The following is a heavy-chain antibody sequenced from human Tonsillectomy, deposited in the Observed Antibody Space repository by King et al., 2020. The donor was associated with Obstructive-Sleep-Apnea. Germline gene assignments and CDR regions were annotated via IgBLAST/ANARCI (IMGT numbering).Heavy chain of an antibody. V-gene: IGHV3-11*01. D-gene: IGHD6-19*01. CDR3: ARDEWLVPAY. J-gene: IGHJ4*02. CDR1: GFTFSDYY. CDR2: ISSSGATI. Sequence: VQLVESGGGLVKPGGSLRLSCAASGFTFSDYYMSWIRQAPGKGLEWVSYISSSGATIYYSDSVKGRFTISRDNDKNSLYLQIHSLGGEDTAVYYCARDEWLVPAYWGQGTLVTVSS.